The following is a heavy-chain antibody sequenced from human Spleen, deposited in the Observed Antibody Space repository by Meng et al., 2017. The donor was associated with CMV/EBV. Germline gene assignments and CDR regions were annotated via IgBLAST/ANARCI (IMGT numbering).Heavy chain of an antibody. CDR3: ARGPRRFPGQTTVTKRGTHYFDY. CDR1: GGSISSYY. D-gene: IGHD4-17*01. CDR2: IYYSGST. Sequence: SETLSLTCTVSGGSISSYYWSWIRQPPGKGLEWIGYIYYSGSTNYNPSLKSRVTISVDTSKNQFSLKLSSVTAADTAVYYCARGPRRFPGQTTVTKRGTHYFDYWGQGTLVTVSS. V-gene: IGHV4-59*01. J-gene: IGHJ4*02.